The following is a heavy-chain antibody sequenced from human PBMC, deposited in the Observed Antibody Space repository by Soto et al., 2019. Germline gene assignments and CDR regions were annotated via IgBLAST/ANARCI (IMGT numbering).Heavy chain of an antibody. Sequence: PGGSLRLSCAASGFTVSSNYMSWVRQAPGKGLEWVSVIYSGGSTYYADSVKGRFTISRDNYKNTLYLQMDSLRAEDTDVYYRARDGAGGMDVWGQGTTVTVYS. CDR2: IYSGGST. D-gene: IGHD3-16*01. J-gene: IGHJ6*02. V-gene: IGHV3-53*01. CDR3: ARDGAGGMDV. CDR1: GFTVSSNY.